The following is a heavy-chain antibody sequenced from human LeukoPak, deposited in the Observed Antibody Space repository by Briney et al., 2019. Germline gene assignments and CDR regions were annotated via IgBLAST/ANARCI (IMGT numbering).Heavy chain of an antibody. CDR1: GFTFSSYS. CDR2: ISCSSTTI. D-gene: IGHD2-2*01. V-gene: IGHV3-48*01. CDR3: ARALGYCSSTICYRFDY. Sequence: GGSLRLSCAASGFTFSSYSMIWVRQAPGKGLEWVSYISCSSTTIYYADSVKGRFTISRDNAENSLYLQMNSLRAEDTAVYYCARALGYCSSTICYRFDYWGQGTLVTVSS. J-gene: IGHJ4*02.